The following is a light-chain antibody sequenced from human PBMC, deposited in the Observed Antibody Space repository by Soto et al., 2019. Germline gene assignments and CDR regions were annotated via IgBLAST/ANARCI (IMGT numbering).Light chain of an antibody. CDR1: QDLRTA. CDR3: QQYNSFPWT. J-gene: IGKJ3*01. Sequence: AIQLTQSPSSLSASLGDRVTMTCRASQDLRTAIAWYQQKPGKSPTLLIYDASSLQSGVPTRFSGGGSGTDFTFIISSLQAEDFATYCCQQYNSFPWTFGPGTKVEIK. V-gene: IGKV1-13*02. CDR2: DAS.